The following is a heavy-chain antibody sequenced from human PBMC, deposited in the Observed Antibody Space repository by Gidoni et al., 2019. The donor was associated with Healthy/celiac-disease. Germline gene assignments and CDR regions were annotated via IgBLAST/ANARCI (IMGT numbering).Heavy chain of an antibody. Sequence: EVQLVASGGGVVRPGGPLRLSCAASGFPFDDYGMSWARQDPGKGLEWFSGVNWNGGSTGYADSVKGRFTIARDNAKNSLYLQMNSLRAEDTALYHCARPYGSAYYYGMDVWGQGTTVTVSS. D-gene: IGHD3-10*01. J-gene: IGHJ6*02. CDR2: VNWNGGST. CDR3: ARPYGSAYYYGMDV. V-gene: IGHV3-20*01. CDR1: GFPFDDYG.